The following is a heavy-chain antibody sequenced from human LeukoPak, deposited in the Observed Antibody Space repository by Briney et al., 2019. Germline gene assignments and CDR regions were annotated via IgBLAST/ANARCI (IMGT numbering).Heavy chain of an antibody. CDR1: GFTFSSYW. CDR2: IKHDGSEK. Sequence: PGGPLRLSCAASGFTFSSYWMSWVRQAPGKGLEWVADIKHDGSEKYYVDSLKGRFTISTDSAKNSLYLQINSLRAEDTAVYYCARKDRYGLGYWGQGTLVTVSS. J-gene: IGHJ4*02. CDR3: ARKDRYGLGY. V-gene: IGHV3-7*01. D-gene: IGHD3-9*01.